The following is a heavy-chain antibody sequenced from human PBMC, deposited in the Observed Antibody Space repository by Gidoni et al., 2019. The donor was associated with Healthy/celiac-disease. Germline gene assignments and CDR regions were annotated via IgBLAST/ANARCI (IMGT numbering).Heavy chain of an antibody. CDR1: GSAYGDYD. J-gene: IGHJ4*02. Sequence: EEQLADSGGGWVHTGRSLRISCTAAGSAYGDYDMGWLRQATGKGLAWVGFIRSNAYGMTTDYAAPVKGRFTISRDDSNSIAYLQMNSLQTEDTAVYYCTTQWELRSPFDFWGQGTLVTVSS. V-gene: IGHV3-49*03. CDR2: IRSNAYGMTT. CDR3: TTQWELRSPFDF. D-gene: IGHD1-26*01.